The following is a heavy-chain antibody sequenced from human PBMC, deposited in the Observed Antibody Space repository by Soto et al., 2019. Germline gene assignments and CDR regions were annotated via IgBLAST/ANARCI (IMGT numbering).Heavy chain of an antibody. CDR3: ARDAGGGTIAFDY. Sequence: SETLSLTCSVSAGSLSTYYWSWIRQPPGKGLEWIGYIYYGGSANYNPSLKSRVTITVDTSKNQFSLKVSSVTAADTAVYYCARDAGGGTIAFDYWGQGALVTVSS. V-gene: IGHV4-59*01. CDR2: IYYGGSA. CDR1: AGSLSTYY. D-gene: IGHD2-21*01. J-gene: IGHJ4*02.